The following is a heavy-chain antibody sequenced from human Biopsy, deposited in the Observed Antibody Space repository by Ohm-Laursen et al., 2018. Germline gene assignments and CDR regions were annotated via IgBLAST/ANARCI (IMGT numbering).Heavy chain of an antibody. D-gene: IGHD2/OR15-2a*01. Sequence: SDTLSLTCTVSGDSINSSYWSCIRQAPGKGLAWIGFISNSGNTNYNPSLKSRVTISADTSKNQFSLRLNSVTAADTAVYYCARATNSTGWPYCYFYGMDVWGQGTTVTASS. CDR3: ARATNSTGWPYCYFYGMDV. CDR2: ISNSGNT. J-gene: IGHJ6*02. V-gene: IGHV4-59*07. CDR1: GDSINSSY.